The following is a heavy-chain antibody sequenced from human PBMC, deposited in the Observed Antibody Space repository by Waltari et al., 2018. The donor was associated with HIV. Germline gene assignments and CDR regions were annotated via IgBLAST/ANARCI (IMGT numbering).Heavy chain of an antibody. Sequence: EVQLVESGGGLVKPGGSLRLSCAASGFTFTNAWMSWDRQAPGKGVEWVGRVKSETEGGTTDYAAPVKGRFTISRDDSKNTLYLQMNSLKTEDTAVYYCTTGDIVVVTDYWGQGTLVTVSS. CDR2: VKSETEGGTT. V-gene: IGHV3-15*01. D-gene: IGHD2-21*02. CDR3: TTGDIVVVTDY. J-gene: IGHJ4*02. CDR1: GFTFTNAW.